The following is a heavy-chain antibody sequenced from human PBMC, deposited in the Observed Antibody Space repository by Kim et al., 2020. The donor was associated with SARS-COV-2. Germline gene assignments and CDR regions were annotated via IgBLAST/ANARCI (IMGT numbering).Heavy chain of an antibody. CDR2: INAGNGNT. Sequence: ASVKVSCKASGYTFTSYAMHWVRQAPGQRLEWMGWINAGNGNTKYSQKFQGRVTITRDTSASTAYMELSSLRSEDTAVYYCARDRPYYYDSSGYYPFDYWGQGTLVTVSS. J-gene: IGHJ4*02. D-gene: IGHD3-22*01. CDR1: GYTFTSYA. V-gene: IGHV1-3*01. CDR3: ARDRPYYYDSSGYYPFDY.